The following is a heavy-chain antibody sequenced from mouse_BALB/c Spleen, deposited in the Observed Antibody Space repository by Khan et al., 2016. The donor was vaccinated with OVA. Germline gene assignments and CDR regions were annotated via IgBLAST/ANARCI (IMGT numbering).Heavy chain of an antibody. CDR3: TRNDYDRGGLYAMDY. D-gene: IGHD2-4*01. J-gene: IGHJ4*01. CDR1: GYTFTDYS. V-gene: IGHV9-2-1*01. CDR2: INTETGEP. Sequence: QIQLVQSGPELKKPGETVKISCKASGYTFTDYSMQWVKQAPGKGLKWVGWINTETGEPTYADDFKGRFAFSLETSASTAYLQINNLKNEDTATXSCTRNDYDRGGLYAMDYWGQGTSVTVSS.